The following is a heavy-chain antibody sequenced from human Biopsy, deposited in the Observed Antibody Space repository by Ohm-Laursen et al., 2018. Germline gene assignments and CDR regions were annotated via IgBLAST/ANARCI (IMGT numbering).Heavy chain of an antibody. CDR3: ARGLSSGWYGYFDV. V-gene: IGHV3-33*08. D-gene: IGHD6-19*01. J-gene: IGHJ2*01. Sequence: SLRLPCAAPGFTFGHYAMHWVRQAPGKGLEWISLIWYDGTNEDYADSVKGRFTISRDNSKNTLYLQINTLTLEDTAFYYCARGLSSGWYGYFDVWGRGTLVTVSS. CDR2: IWYDGTNE. CDR1: GFTFGHYA.